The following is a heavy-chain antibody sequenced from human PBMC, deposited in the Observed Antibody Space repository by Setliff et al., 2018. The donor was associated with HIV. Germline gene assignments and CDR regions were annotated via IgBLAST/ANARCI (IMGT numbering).Heavy chain of an antibody. CDR3: ARTVLLRYFDWLSFYYYGMDV. Sequence: TSETLSLTCAVYGGSFSGYYWSWIRQPPGKGLEWIGEINHSGSTNYNPSLKSRVTISVDTSKNQFSLKLSSVTAADTAVYYCARTVLLRYFDWLSFYYYGMDVWGQGTTVTVSS. D-gene: IGHD3-9*01. CDR2: INHSGST. V-gene: IGHV4-34*01. CDR1: GGSFSGYY. J-gene: IGHJ6*02.